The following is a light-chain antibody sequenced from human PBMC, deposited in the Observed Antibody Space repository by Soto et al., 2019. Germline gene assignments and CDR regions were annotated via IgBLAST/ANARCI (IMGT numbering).Light chain of an antibody. V-gene: IGKV3-11*01. Sequence: EIVLTQSPGTLSSSPGERATLSCKAIQSVSSSYLAWYQQKPGQAPXLXXYGAFNRATGIPARFSGSGSGTEFILTISSLEPEDFSAYYCQQRNIWPPVTFGQGTRLEIK. CDR3: QQRNIWPPVT. CDR1: QSVSSSY. J-gene: IGKJ5*01. CDR2: GAF.